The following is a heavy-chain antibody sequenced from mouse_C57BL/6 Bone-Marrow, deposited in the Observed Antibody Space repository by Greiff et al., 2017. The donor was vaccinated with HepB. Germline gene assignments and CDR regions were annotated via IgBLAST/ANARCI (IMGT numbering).Heavy chain of an antibody. CDR3: ARSDWRITTVY. D-gene: IGHD1-1*01. Sequence: VQLQQPGAELVKPGASVKLSCKASGYTFTSYWMHWVKQRPGQGLEWIGMIHPNSGSTNYNEKFKSKATLPLDKSSSTAYMQLSSLTSEDSAVYYCARSDWRITTVYWGQGTTLTVSS. CDR2: IHPNSGST. CDR1: GYTFTSYW. J-gene: IGHJ2*01. V-gene: IGHV1-64*01.